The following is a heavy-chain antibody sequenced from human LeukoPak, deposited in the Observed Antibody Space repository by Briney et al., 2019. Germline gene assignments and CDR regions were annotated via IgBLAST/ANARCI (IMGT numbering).Heavy chain of an antibody. V-gene: IGHV3-66*01. CDR1: GFTVSSNY. CDR3: ASKSSGYYPIPFDY. J-gene: IGHJ4*02. Sequence: PGGSLRLSCAASGFTVSSNYMSWVRQAPGKGLEWVSVIYSGGSTYYADSVKGRFTISRDNSKNTLYLQMNSLRAEDTAVYYCASKSSGYYPIPFDYWGQGTLVTVSS. CDR2: IYSGGST. D-gene: IGHD3-22*01.